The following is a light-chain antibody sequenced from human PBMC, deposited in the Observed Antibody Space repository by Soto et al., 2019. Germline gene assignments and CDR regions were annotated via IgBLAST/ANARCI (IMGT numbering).Light chain of an antibody. J-gene: IGLJ1*01. Sequence: QSVLTQPPSVSGAPGQRVTISCTGSSSNIGAGYDVHWYQQLPGTAPKLLIYGNSNRPSGVPDRFSGSKSGTSASLAITGRQAEDEADYYCQSYDSSLSGYYVFGNGTKVTV. V-gene: IGLV1-40*01. CDR1: SSNIGAGYD. CDR2: GNS. CDR3: QSYDSSLSGYYV.